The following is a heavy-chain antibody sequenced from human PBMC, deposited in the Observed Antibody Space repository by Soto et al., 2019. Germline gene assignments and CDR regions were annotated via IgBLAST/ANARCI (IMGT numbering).Heavy chain of an antibody. CDR1: GFTFSSYG. J-gene: IGHJ4*02. D-gene: IGHD2-15*01. Sequence: QVQLVESGGGVVQPGRSLRLSCAASGFTFSSYGMHWVRQAPGKGLEWVAVIWYDGSNKYYADSVKGRFTISRDNSKNTLYLQMNSLRAEDTAVHSCARDGYCSGGSCYSVPVFDYWGQGTLVTVSS. CDR2: IWYDGSNK. CDR3: ARDGYCSGGSCYSVPVFDY. V-gene: IGHV3-33*01.